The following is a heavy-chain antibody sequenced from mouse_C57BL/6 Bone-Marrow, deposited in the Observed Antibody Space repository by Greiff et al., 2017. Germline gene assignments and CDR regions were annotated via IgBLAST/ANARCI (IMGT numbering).Heavy chain of an antibody. D-gene: IGHD2-3*01. Sequence: EVKLVESGGGLVKPGGSLKLSCAASGFTFSDYGMHWVRQAPEKGLEWVAYISSGSSTIYYADTVKGRFTISRDNAKNTLFLQMTSLRSEDTAMSYCARWLLNWYFDVWGTGTTVTVSS. CDR3: ARWLLNWYFDV. CDR2: ISSGSSTI. CDR1: GFTFSDYG. J-gene: IGHJ1*03. V-gene: IGHV5-17*01.